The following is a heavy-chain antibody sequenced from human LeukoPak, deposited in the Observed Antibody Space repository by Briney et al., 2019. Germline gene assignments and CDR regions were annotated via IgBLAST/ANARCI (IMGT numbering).Heavy chain of an antibody. J-gene: IGHJ5*02. CDR3: ARGGYSSSWSRPAAFDP. D-gene: IGHD6-13*01. V-gene: IGHV1-2*02. Sequence: ASVKVSCTASGYTFTGYYMHWVRQAPGQGLEWMGWINPNSGGTNYAQKFQGRVTMTRDTSISTAYMELSRLRSDDTAVYYCARGGYSSSWSRPAAFDPWGQGTLVTVSS. CDR2: INPNSGGT. CDR1: GYTFTGYY.